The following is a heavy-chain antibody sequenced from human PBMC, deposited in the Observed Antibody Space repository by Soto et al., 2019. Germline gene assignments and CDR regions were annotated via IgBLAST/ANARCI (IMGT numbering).Heavy chain of an antibody. V-gene: IGHV4-61*08. J-gene: IGHJ6*02. CDR3: ARVSKLVAPKDGKSAYFYAMDV. Sequence: SETLSLNCPLAWDCFSSRDFYYTRIRHPPGNRLGCIGYVYSTGTTNYSPSLKSRVDMSVDTSENQFSLKVRSVTAADAAVYFCARVSKLVAPKDGKSAYFYAMDVWGHGTTVTVSS. D-gene: IGHD6-6*01. CDR1: WDCFSSRDFY. CDR2: VYSTGTT.